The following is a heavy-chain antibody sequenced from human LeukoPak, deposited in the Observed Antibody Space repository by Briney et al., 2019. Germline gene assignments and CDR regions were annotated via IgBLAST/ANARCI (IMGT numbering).Heavy chain of an antibody. D-gene: IGHD3-22*01. CDR3: ARADSSGYSLDENFDY. CDR1: GGTLSSYG. Sequence: GASVKVSCKASGGTLSSYGINWVRQAPGQGLEWIGRIIPMFGIVNYAQNFQGRVTITADKSTNTAYMELSSLRSEDTAFYYCARADSSGYSLDENFDYWGQGTLVTVSS. J-gene: IGHJ4*02. V-gene: IGHV1-69*04. CDR2: IIPMFGIV.